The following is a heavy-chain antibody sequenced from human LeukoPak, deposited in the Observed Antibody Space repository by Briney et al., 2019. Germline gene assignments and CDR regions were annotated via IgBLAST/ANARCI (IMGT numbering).Heavy chain of an antibody. Sequence: GASVKVSCKASGYTFTGYYMHWVRQAPGQGLEWMGWINPNSGGTNYAQKFQGRVTMTRDTSISTAYMELSRLRSDDTAVYYCARVVTPGIAARRHLYPFDIWGQGTMVTVSS. CDR3: ARVVTPGIAARRHLYPFDI. D-gene: IGHD6-6*01. CDR1: GYTFTGYY. J-gene: IGHJ3*02. V-gene: IGHV1-2*02. CDR2: INPNSGGT.